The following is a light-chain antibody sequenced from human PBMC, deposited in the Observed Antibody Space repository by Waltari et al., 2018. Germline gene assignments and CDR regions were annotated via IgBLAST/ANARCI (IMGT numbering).Light chain of an antibody. V-gene: IGKV1-5*03. CDR1: QTITRW. J-gene: IGKJ4*01. Sequence: DIEMPLSSSTLSASVGERVHISCRASQTITRWLAWYQQKPGKAPNLLISQTSNLDSGVPSRFSASGSGTEFTLTISSVQPDDSATYYCQQYRLFPFTFGGGTKVE. CDR3: QQYRLFPFT. CDR2: QTS.